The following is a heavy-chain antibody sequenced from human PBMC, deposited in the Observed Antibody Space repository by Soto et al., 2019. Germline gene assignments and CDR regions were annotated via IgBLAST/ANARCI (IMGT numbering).Heavy chain of an antibody. D-gene: IGHD3-22*01. V-gene: IGHV3-66*01. Sequence: EVQLVESGGGLVQPGGSLRLSCAASGFTVSSNYMSWVRQAPGKGLEWVSVIYSGGSTYYADSVKGRFTIPRDNSTNTLYLQMNSLRAEDTAVYYCARDQGGDYDSSGYNWGQGTLVTVSS. J-gene: IGHJ4*02. CDR3: ARDQGGDYDSSGYN. CDR1: GFTVSSNY. CDR2: IYSGGST.